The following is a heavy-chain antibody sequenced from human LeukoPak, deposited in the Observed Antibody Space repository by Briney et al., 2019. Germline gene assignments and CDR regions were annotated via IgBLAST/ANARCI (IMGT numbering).Heavy chain of an antibody. CDR3: ARGGTGVPLDY. V-gene: IGHV4-31*03. CDR2: IYYSGST. CDR1: GGSISSGGYY. D-gene: IGHD3-10*01. Sequence: SETLSLTCTVSGGSISSGGYYWSWIRQHPGKGLEWIGYIYYSGSTYYNPSLKSRVTISVDTSKKQFSLKLTSVTVADTAVYYCARGGTGVPLDYWGQGTLVTVSS. J-gene: IGHJ4*02.